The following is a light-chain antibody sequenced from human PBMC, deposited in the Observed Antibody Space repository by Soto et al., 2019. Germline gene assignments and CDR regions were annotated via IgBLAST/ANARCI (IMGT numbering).Light chain of an antibody. V-gene: IGKV3-11*01. CDR1: QSINTD. CDR2: DAS. J-gene: IGKJ1*01. CDR3: QQRNSWPRT. Sequence: EIVLTQAPATLSFSPGERATVSCRARQSINTDLGWYPQKPGQAPRLLIYDASNMAIGIPDRFSGSGSGTDFALTLSNLVPEDFSVYYFQQRNSWPRTFGQGTKVEI.